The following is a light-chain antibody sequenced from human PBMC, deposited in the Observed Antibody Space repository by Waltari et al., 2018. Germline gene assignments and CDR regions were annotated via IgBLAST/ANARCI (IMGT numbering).Light chain of an antibody. CDR3: CSLAGSYTWV. CDR2: DVN. CDR1: RSDVGSYNY. J-gene: IGLJ3*02. V-gene: IGLV2-11*01. Sequence: QSALTQPRSVSGSPGQSVTISCTGTRSDVGSYNYVSWYQQYPGKAPKLMIYDVNKRPSGVPDRFSGSKFGNTASLTISGLQAEDEADYYCCSLAGSYTWVFGGGTKLTVL.